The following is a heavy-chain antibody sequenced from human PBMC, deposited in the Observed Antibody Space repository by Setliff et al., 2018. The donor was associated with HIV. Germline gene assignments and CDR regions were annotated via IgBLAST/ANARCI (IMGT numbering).Heavy chain of an antibody. J-gene: IGHJ3*02. CDR1: GYTFTSYA. Sequence: ASVKVSCKASGYTFTSYAMHWVRQAPGQRLEWMGWINAGNGNTKYSQKFQGRVTITWDTSASAAYMELSSLRSEDTAVYYCATKVYCTNGVCLDAFDIWGQGTMVTVSS. CDR2: INAGNGNT. CDR3: ATKVYCTNGVCLDAFDI. D-gene: IGHD2-8*01. V-gene: IGHV1-3*01.